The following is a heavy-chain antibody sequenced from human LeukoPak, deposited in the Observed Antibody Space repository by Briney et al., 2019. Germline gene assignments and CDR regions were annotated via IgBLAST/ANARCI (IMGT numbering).Heavy chain of an antibody. Sequence: KPGGSLRLSCAASGFTFSSYSMNWVRQAPGKGLEWVSSISSSSSYIYYADSVKGRFTSSRDNSKNTLYLQMNSLRAEDTAVYYCAKSRHALLWWSDYWGQGTLVTVSS. CDR1: GFTFSSYS. CDR2: ISSSSSYI. D-gene: IGHD2-21*01. J-gene: IGHJ4*02. CDR3: AKSRHALLWWSDY. V-gene: IGHV3-21*04.